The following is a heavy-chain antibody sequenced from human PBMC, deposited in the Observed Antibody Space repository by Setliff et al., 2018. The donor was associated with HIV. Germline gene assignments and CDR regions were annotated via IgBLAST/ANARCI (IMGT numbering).Heavy chain of an antibody. CDR2: IYPGDSDT. V-gene: IGHV5-51*01. Sequence: PGESLKISCKGSGYGFSSYWIAWVRQKPGKGLEWMGIIYPGDSDTRYSPSFQGQVTISADQSISTAYLQWSSLKASDTAMYYCARQPTDTSGYNNWFDSWGQGTLVTVSS. CDR3: ARQPTDTSGYNNWFDS. D-gene: IGHD3-3*01. CDR1: GYGFSSYW. J-gene: IGHJ5*01.